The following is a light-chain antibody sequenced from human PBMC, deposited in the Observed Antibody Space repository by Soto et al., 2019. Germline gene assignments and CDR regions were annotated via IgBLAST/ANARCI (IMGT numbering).Light chain of an antibody. J-gene: IGKJ1*01. V-gene: IGKV3D-20*02. CDR3: LQRGDWPPLT. Sequence: EIVLTQSPGTLSLSPGERATLSCRASQSVSSSYLAWYQQKPGQAPRLLIYGASSRATGIPDRFSGSGSGTDFTLTISSLESEDFAVYYCLQRGDWPPLTFGQGTKVEIK. CDR1: QSVSSSY. CDR2: GAS.